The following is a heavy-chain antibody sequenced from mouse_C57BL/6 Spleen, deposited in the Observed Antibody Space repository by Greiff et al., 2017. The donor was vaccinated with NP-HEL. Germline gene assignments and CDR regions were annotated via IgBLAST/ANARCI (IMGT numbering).Heavy chain of an antibody. CDR1: GYTFTSYW. CDR2: IHPTSGST. J-gene: IGHJ4*01. D-gene: IGHD2-12*01. V-gene: IGHV1-64*01. Sequence: QVQLQQPGAELVKPGASVKLSCKASGYTFTSYWMHWVKQRPGQGLEWIGMIHPTSGSTNYNEKFKSKATLTVDKSSSTAYMQLSSLTSEDSAVYYCARYEDTTRRAMDYWGQGTSVTVSS. CDR3: ARYEDTTRRAMDY.